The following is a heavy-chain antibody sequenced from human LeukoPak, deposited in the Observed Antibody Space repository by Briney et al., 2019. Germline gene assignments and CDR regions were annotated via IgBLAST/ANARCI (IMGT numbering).Heavy chain of an antibody. CDR3: ARDPGNHSGA. CDR1: GFTFSTYW. J-gene: IGHJ5*02. Sequence: GGSLRLSCAASGFTFSTYWMHWVRQAPGKGLVWVSRINSDGSTTNYADSVKGRFTISRDNAKNSLYLQMNTLRAEDTAMYYCARDPGNHSGAWGQGTLVTVSS. V-gene: IGHV3-74*01. D-gene: IGHD6-19*01. CDR2: INSDGSTT.